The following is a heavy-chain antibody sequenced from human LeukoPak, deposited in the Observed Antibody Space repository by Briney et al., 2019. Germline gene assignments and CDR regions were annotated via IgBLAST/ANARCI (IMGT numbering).Heavy chain of an antibody. CDR1: GGSISSGGYS. V-gene: IGHV4-31*03. D-gene: IGHD3-22*01. Sequence: SETLSLTCPVSGGSISSGGYSWSWIRQHPGKGLEWIGFIYYSGSTYYNPSLKSRVTISVDTSKNQFSLKLSSVTAADTAVYYCARDRYDSSGYDAFDIWGQGTMVTVSS. J-gene: IGHJ3*02. CDR2: IYYSGST. CDR3: ARDRYDSSGYDAFDI.